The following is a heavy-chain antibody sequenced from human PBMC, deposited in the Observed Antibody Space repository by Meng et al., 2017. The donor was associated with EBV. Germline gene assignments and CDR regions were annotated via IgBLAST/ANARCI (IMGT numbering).Heavy chain of an antibody. CDR2: INPNSGGT. CDR1: GYTFTGYY. Sequence: LLVQSGDEVKKPGASVKVSCKASGYTFTGYYMHWVRQAPGQGLEWMGRINPNSGGTNYAQKFQGRVTMTRDTSISTAYMELSRLRSDDTAVYYCARVGIAVAGTGDYWGQGTLVTVSS. V-gene: IGHV1-2*06. J-gene: IGHJ4*02. CDR3: ARVGIAVAGTGDY. D-gene: IGHD6-19*01.